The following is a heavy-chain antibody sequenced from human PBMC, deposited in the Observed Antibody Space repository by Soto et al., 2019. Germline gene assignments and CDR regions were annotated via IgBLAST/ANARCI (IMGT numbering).Heavy chain of an antibody. V-gene: IGHV4-59*08. J-gene: IGHJ5*01. Sequence: PSETLSLTCTVSGDSIGTYYWGRVRQPPGKALEWIGYIHNSGTTKNNPSLESRVTISVDTTKNQFSLKLTSVTAADTAVYYCGRHAGYSDNWFDFWGQGTLVTVSS. CDR3: GRHAGYSDNWFDF. CDR2: IHNSGTT. D-gene: IGHD2-2*02. CDR1: GDSIGTYY.